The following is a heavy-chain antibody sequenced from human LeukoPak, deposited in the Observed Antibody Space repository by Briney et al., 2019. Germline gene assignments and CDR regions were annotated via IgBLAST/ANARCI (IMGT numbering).Heavy chain of an antibody. D-gene: IGHD3-9*01. Sequence: ASVKVSCKASGGTFSSYVISWVRQAPGQGLEWMGGIIPIFGTANYAQKFQGRVTITTDESTSTAYMELSSLRSEDTAVYYCARGRGTYYDILTGYFYWFDPWGQGTLVTVSS. CDR2: IIPIFGTA. CDR3: ARGRGTYYDILTGYFYWFDP. J-gene: IGHJ5*02. CDR1: GGTFSSYV. V-gene: IGHV1-69*05.